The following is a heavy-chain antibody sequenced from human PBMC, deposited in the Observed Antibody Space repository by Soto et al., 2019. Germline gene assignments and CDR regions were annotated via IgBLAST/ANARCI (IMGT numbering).Heavy chain of an antibody. V-gene: IGHV1-46*01. CDR1: GYSFTSQY. CDR2: INPNGGST. J-gene: IGHJ3*02. D-gene: IGHD3-16*01. Sequence: QVQLVQSGAEVKKPGASVKISCKASGYSFTSQYVHWVRQAPGQGLEWMGIINPNGGSTTYAQKFPGRGAMTRDTATSTVYKGVGSPDTEEPAVVYWGRGQGATPGGGGTEPLDIWGQGTMVTVAS. CDR3: GRGQGATPGGGGTEPLDI.